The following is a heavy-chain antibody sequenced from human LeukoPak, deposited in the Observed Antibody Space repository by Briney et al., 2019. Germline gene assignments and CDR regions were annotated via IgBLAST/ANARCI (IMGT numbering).Heavy chain of an antibody. Sequence: GGSLRLSCAASGFIFSDYWMHWVRQGPGKGLVWVSRIKSDGSSTSYADSVKGRFTISRDNAKNTVYVHMNSLRAEDTAVYYCAKMRDSSSWXXGGYFDY. CDR3: AKMRDSSSWXXGGYFDY. D-gene: IGHD6-13*01. J-gene: IGHJ4*01. V-gene: IGHV3-74*01. CDR1: GFIFSDYW. CDR2: IKSDGSST.